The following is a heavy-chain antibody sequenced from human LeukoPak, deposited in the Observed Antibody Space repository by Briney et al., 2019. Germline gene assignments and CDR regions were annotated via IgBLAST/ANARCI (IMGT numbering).Heavy chain of an antibody. Sequence: ASETLSLTCTVSGGSISSGGYYWSWIRQPPGKGLEWIGYIYHSGSTYYNPSLKSRVTISVDRSKNQFSLKLSSVTAADTAVYYCARSWSSWQLVGYGMDVWGQGTTVTVSS. CDR1: GGSISSGGYY. D-gene: IGHD6-13*01. CDR2: IYHSGST. V-gene: IGHV4-30-2*01. CDR3: ARSWSSWQLVGYGMDV. J-gene: IGHJ6*02.